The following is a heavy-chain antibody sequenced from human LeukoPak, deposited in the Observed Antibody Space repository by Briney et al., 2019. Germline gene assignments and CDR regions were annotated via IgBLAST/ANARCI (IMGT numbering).Heavy chain of an antibody. Sequence: ASVKVSCKASGYTFTGYYMHWVRQAPGQGLEWMGWINTNTGNPTYAQGFTGRFVFSLDTSVSTAYLQISSLKAEDTAVYYCASGVGGFVYYYYGMDVWGQGTTATVSS. V-gene: IGHV7-4-1*02. CDR1: GYTFTGYY. J-gene: IGHJ6*02. D-gene: IGHD3-10*01. CDR3: ASGVGGFVYYYYGMDV. CDR2: INTNTGNP.